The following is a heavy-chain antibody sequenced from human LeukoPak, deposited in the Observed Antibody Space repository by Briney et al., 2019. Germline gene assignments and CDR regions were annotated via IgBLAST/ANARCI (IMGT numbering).Heavy chain of an antibody. CDR1: GYTLTDYY. V-gene: IGHV1-2*02. Sequence: ASVKVSCKASGYTLTDYYMHWVRQAPGQGLEWMGWINPNSGGTHYAQKFQGRVTMTRDTSISTAYMELSRLRSDDTAVYYCAREGGGTGTHWFDPWGQGTLVTVSS. CDR2: INPNSGGT. J-gene: IGHJ5*02. D-gene: IGHD1-1*01. CDR3: AREGGGTGTHWFDP.